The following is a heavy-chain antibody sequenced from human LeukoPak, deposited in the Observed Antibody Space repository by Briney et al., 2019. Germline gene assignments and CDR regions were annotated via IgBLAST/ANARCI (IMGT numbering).Heavy chain of an antibody. CDR2: IKQDGSEK. J-gene: IGHJ4*02. D-gene: IGHD3-22*01. V-gene: IGHV3-7*01. CDR1: GFTFSSYW. Sequence: PGGSLRLSCAASGFTFSSYWMNRVRQAPGKGLEWVANIKQDGSEKYYVDSVKCPFTISRDNAKNSLYLQMNSLRAEDTAVYYCARGPPRDSSGYFNYWGQGTLVTVSS. CDR3: ARGPPRDSSGYFNY.